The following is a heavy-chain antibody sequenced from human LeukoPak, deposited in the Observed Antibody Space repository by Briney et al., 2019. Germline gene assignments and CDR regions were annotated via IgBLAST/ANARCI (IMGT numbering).Heavy chain of an antibody. V-gene: IGHV1-2*02. J-gene: IGHJ3*02. CDR3: AREAYYYDSSDYYQGDACDI. CDR2: INPNSGGT. Sequence: ASVKVSCKASGYTFTGYYIHWVRQAPGQGLEWMGWINPNSGGTNYAQKFQGRVTMTRDTSISTAYMELSRLRSDDTAVYYCAREAYYYDSSDYYQGDACDIWGQGTMVTVSS. CDR1: GYTFTGYY. D-gene: IGHD3-22*01.